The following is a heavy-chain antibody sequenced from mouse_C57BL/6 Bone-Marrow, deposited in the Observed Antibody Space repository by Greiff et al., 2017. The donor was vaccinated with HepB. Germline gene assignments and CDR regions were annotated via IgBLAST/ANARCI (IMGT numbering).Heavy chain of an antibody. CDR3: TRVYYYGRKDY. Sequence: QVQLKESGAELVRPGASVTLSCKASGYTFTDYEMHWVKQTPVHGLEWIGAIDPETGGTAYNQKFTGKAILTADKSSSTAYMELRSLTSEDSAVYYCTRVYYYGRKDYWGQGTTLTVSS. D-gene: IGHD1-1*01. J-gene: IGHJ2*01. V-gene: IGHV1-15*01. CDR2: IDPETGGT. CDR1: GYTFTDYE.